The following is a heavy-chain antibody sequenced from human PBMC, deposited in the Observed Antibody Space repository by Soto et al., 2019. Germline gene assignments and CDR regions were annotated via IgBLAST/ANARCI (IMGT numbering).Heavy chain of an antibody. CDR2: IIPTFGTA. CDR3: ARVINSSGYYSWTYDAFDI. J-gene: IGHJ3*02. V-gene: IGHV1-69*06. D-gene: IGHD3-22*01. Sequence: ASVKVSCKASGGTFSSYAISWVRQAPGQGLEWMGGIIPTFGTANYAQKFQGRVTITADKSTSTAYMELSSLRSEDTAVYYCARVINSSGYYSWTYDAFDIWGQGTMVTVSS. CDR1: GGTFSSYA.